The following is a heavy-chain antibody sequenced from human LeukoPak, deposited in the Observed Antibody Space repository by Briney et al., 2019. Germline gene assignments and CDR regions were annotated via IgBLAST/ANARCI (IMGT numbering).Heavy chain of an antibody. CDR3: AKDPLGYCSSTSCSNRDAFDI. CDR2: ISGSGGST. V-gene: IGHV3-23*01. J-gene: IGHJ3*02. D-gene: IGHD2-2*01. CDR1: GFTFSSYA. Sequence: GGSLRPSCAASGFTFSSYAMSWVRQAPGKGLEWVSAISGSGGSTYYADSVKGRFTISRDNSKNTLYLQMNSLRAEDTAVYYCAKDPLGYCSSTSCSNRDAFDIWGQGTMVTVSS.